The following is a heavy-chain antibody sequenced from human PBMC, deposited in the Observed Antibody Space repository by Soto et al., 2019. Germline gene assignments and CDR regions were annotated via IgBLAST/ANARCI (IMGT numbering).Heavy chain of an antibody. CDR1: GGSFSGYY. V-gene: IGHV4-34*01. Sequence: QVQLQQWGAGLLKPSETLSLTCAVYGGSFSGYYWSWIRQPPGKGLEWIGEINHSGSTNYNPSLKSRVTISVDTSKNQFSLKLSSVTAADTAVYYCARARTSVRYSYGPSWFDPWGQGTLVTVSS. D-gene: IGHD5-18*01. CDR3: ARARTSVRYSYGPSWFDP. J-gene: IGHJ5*02. CDR2: INHSGST.